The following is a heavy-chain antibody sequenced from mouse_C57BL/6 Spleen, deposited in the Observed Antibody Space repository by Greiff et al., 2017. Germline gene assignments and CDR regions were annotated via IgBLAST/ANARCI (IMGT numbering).Heavy chain of an antibody. CDR1: GYTFTSYW. CDR3: ARGLRYYFDY. D-gene: IGHD1-1*01. J-gene: IGHJ2*01. V-gene: IGHV1-69*01. Sequence: QVQLQQPGAELVMPGASVKLSCKASGYTFTSYWMHWVKQRPGQGLEWIGEIDPSDSYTNYNQKFKGKSTLTVDKSSSTAYMQLSSLTSEDSAVYYCARGLRYYFDYWGQGTTLTVSS. CDR2: IDPSDSYT.